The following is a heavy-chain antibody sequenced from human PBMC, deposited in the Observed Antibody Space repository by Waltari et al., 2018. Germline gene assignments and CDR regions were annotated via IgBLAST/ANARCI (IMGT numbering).Heavy chain of an antibody. CDR2: ISGSGGTT. CDR3: AKSSGSYYEVLDY. J-gene: IGHJ4*02. CDR1: GLAFATEG. Sequence: EVRLVESGGGMVQPGGYLSIACAASGLAFATEGMSWVRQAQGKGLECVSSISGSGGTTYYADSVKGRFTMSKDNSKNTLLLQMNSLRVDDTADYYCAKSSGSYYEVLDYWGRGTLVTVSS. D-gene: IGHD1-26*01. V-gene: IGHV3-23*04.